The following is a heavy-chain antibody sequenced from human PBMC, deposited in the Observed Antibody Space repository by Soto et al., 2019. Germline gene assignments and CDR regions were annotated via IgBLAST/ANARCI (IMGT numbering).Heavy chain of an antibody. V-gene: IGHV3-33*01. D-gene: IGHD2-21*02. Sequence: QVQLVESGGGVVQPGRSLRLSCAASGFTFSSYSMHWVRQAPGKGPEWVAVIWYDGSNKYYADSVKGRFTISRDNSKNTLYLQMNSLRAEDTAVYYCARSAIVVVTAVLDYWGQGTLVTVSS. CDR2: IWYDGSNK. CDR3: ARSAIVVVTAVLDY. CDR1: GFTFSSYS. J-gene: IGHJ4*02.